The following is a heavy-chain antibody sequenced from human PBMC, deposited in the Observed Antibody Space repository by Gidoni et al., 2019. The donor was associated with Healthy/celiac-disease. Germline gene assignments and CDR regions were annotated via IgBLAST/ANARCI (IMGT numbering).Heavy chain of an antibody. D-gene: IGHD2-8*01. CDR2: IWYDGSNK. J-gene: IGHJ4*02. Sequence: QVQLVESGGGVVQPGRSLRLSCAASGFTFSSYGMHWVRQAPGKGLEWVAVIWYDGSNKYYADSVKGRFTISRDNSKNTLYLQMNSLRAEDTAVYYCAREAQDIVLMVYARPRLDFDYWGQGTLVTVSS. CDR1: GFTFSSYG. CDR3: AREAQDIVLMVYARPRLDFDY. V-gene: IGHV3-33*01.